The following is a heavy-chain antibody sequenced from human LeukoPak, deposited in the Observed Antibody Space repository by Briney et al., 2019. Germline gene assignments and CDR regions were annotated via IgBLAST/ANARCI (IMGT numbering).Heavy chain of an antibody. Sequence: GGSLRLSCAPSGFTFSTYAMGWVRQAPGKGLEWVSAISNNGGYTYYADSVQGRFTISRDNSKSTLCLQMNSLRAEDTAVYYCAKQLGYCSDGSCYFPYWGQGTLVTVSS. CDR1: GFTFSTYA. V-gene: IGHV3-23*01. J-gene: IGHJ4*02. CDR2: ISNNGGYT. CDR3: AKQLGYCSDGSCYFPY. D-gene: IGHD2-15*01.